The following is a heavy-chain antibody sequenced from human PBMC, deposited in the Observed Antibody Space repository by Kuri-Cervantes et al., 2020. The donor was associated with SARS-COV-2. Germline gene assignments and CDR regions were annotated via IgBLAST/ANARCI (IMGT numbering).Heavy chain of an antibody. Sequence: SETLSLTCAVYGGSFSGYNWNWIRQPPGKGLEWIGYIYYSGSTNYNPSLKSRVTMSVDTSKNQFSLKLSSVTAADTAVYYCARVRWDFWSGYSYYFDYWGQGTRVTVSS. V-gene: IGHV4-34*11. D-gene: IGHD3-3*01. CDR1: GGSFSGYN. CDR2: IYYSGST. J-gene: IGHJ4*02. CDR3: ARVRWDFWSGYSYYFDY.